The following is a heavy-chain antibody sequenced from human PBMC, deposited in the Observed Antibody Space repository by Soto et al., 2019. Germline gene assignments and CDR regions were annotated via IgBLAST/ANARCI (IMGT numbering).Heavy chain of an antibody. J-gene: IGHJ6*02. CDR3: ARVARYCSGGSCFYYYYYGMDV. CDR2: IKQDGSEK. CDR1: GFTFSSYW. Sequence: PGGSLRLSCAASGFTFSSYWMSWVRQAPGKGLEWVANIKQDGSEKYYVDSVKGRFTISRDNAKNSLYLQMNSLRAEDTAVYCCARVARYCSGGSCFYYYYYGMDVWGQGTTVTVSS. D-gene: IGHD2-15*01. V-gene: IGHV3-7*01.